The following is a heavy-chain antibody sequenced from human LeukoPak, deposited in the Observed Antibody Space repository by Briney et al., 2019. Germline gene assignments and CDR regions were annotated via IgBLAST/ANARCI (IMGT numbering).Heavy chain of an antibody. CDR2: ISGSGGST. J-gene: IGHJ4*02. Sequence: GRSLRLSCAASGFTFDDYAMSWVRQAPGKGLEWVSAISGSGGSTYYADSVKGRFTISRDNSKNTLYLQMNSLRAEDTAVYYCATVAGYLDYWGQGTLVTVSS. CDR1: GFTFDDYA. V-gene: IGHV3-23*01. D-gene: IGHD3-9*01. CDR3: ATVAGYLDY.